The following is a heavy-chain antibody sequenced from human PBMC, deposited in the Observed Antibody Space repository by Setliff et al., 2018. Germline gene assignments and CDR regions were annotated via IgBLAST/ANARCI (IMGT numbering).Heavy chain of an antibody. J-gene: IGHJ3*02. V-gene: IGHV1-46*01. CDR3: ARDVFPYHYEGAFDI. D-gene: IGHD3-22*01. CDR2: INPSSGRT. Sequence: ASVKVPCKASGYTFTSHYMHWVRQAPGLGLEWMGTINPSSGRTSYAQKLQGRVTMTRDTSTSTVYMDMSSLRSEDTAVYYCARDVFPYHYEGAFDIWGQGTMVTVSS. CDR1: GYTFTSHY.